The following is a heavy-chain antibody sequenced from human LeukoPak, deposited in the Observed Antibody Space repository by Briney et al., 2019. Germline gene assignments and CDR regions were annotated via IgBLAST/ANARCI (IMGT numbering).Heavy chain of an antibody. CDR2: ISGSGGST. CDR1: GFTFSSYS. Sequence: GGSLRLSCAASGFTFSSYSMNWVRQAPGKGLEWVSAISGSGGSTYYADSVKGRFTISRDNSKNTLYLQMNSLRAEDTAVYYCAKDLGSSSEGGYWGQGTLVTVSS. CDR3: AKDLGSSSEGGY. J-gene: IGHJ4*02. V-gene: IGHV3-23*01. D-gene: IGHD6-6*01.